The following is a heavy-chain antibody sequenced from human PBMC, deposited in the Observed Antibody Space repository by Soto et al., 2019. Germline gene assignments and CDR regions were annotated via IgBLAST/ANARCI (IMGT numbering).Heavy chain of an antibody. D-gene: IGHD4-17*01. Sequence: GGSLRLSCAASGFTFDDYAMHWVRQAPGKGLEWVSGISWNSGSIGYADSVKGRFTISRDNAKNSLYLQMNSLRAEDTALYYCAKGVNYGGNSEYFQHWGQGTLVTVSS. V-gene: IGHV3-9*01. J-gene: IGHJ1*01. CDR1: GFTFDDYA. CDR3: AKGVNYGGNSEYFQH. CDR2: ISWNSGSI.